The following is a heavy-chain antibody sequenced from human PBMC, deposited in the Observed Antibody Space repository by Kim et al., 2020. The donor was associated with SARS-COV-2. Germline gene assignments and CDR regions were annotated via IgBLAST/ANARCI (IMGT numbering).Heavy chain of an antibody. V-gene: IGHV3-73*01. CDR3: FTRIPATTTVDY. Sequence: GGSLRLSCAASGFTFSGSAMYWVRQASGKGLEWVGRIRSKADSYATGYAASVKGRFTISRDDLQNTAYLLMSSLKTEDTAVYYCFTRIPATTTVDYWGQGTLVTVSS. J-gene: IGHJ4*02. CDR2: IRSKADSYAT. CDR1: GFTFSGSA. D-gene: IGHD6-13*01.